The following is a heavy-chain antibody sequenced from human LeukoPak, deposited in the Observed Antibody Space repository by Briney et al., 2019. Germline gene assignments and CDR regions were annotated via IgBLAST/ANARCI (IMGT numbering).Heavy chain of an antibody. V-gene: IGHV3-66*01. CDR3: AKDPHRYYDSSGYWDY. J-gene: IGHJ4*02. CDR2: IYSGGST. CDR1: GFTVSSNY. D-gene: IGHD3-22*01. Sequence: GGSLRLSCAASGFTVSSNYMSWVRQAPGKGLEWVSVIYSGGSTYYADSVKGRFTISRDNSKNTLYLQMNSLRAEDTAVYYCAKDPHRYYDSSGYWDYWGQGTLVTVSS.